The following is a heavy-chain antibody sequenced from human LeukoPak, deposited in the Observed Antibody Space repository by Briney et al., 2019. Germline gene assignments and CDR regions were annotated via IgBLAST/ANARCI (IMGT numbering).Heavy chain of an antibody. CDR3: AGSDTIGYLPREWDYWYFDL. CDR1: GFTFSRYS. Sequence: GGSLRLSCAASGFTFSRYSLNWVRQAPGKGLEWVSSISSGSSYMYYSDSVKGRFPISRDNAKNSLYLQMNSLSSEDTAMYYCAGSDTIGYLPREWDYWYFDLWGRGTLVTVSS. CDR2: ISSGSSYM. V-gene: IGHV3-21*01. J-gene: IGHJ2*01. D-gene: IGHD5-18*01.